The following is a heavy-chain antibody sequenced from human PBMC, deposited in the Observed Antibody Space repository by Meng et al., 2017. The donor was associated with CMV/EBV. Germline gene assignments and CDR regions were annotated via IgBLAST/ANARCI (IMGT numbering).Heavy chain of an antibody. D-gene: IGHD1-1*01. CDR1: GFPFSSYE. Sequence: GGSLRLSCAASGFPFSSYEMNWVRQAPGKGLEWVSYISSSGSTIYYADSVKGRFTIPRDNAKNSLYLQMNSLRAEDTAVYYGARSTGTVPVDPWGQGTLVTVSS. CDR2: ISSSGSTI. V-gene: IGHV3-48*03. J-gene: IGHJ5*02. CDR3: ARSTGTVPVDP.